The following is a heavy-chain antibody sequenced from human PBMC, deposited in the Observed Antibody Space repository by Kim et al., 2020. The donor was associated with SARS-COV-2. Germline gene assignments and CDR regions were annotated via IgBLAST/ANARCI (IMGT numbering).Heavy chain of an antibody. V-gene: IGHV3-48*02. J-gene: IGHJ4*02. D-gene: IGHD3-3*01. CDR2: ISSSSSTI. Sequence: GGSLRLFCAASGFTFSSYSMNWVRQAPGKGLEWVSYISSSSSTIYYADSVKGRFTISRDNAKNSLYLQMNSLRDEDTAVYYCARDTTYDFWSGYHPSWDYWGQGTLVTVSS. CDR1: GFTFSSYS. CDR3: ARDTTYDFWSGYHPSWDY.